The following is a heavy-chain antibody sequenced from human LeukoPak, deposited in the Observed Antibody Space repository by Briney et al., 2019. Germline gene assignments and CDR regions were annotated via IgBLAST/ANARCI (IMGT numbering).Heavy chain of an antibody. CDR2: IIPILGIA. Sequence: GASVKVSCKASGGTFSSYAISWVRQAPGQGLEWMGRIIPILGIANYAQKFQGRVTITADKSTSTAYMELSSLRSEDTAVYYCASCKNGYSSSWFSTYYYYGMDVWGQGTTVTVSS. D-gene: IGHD6-13*01. CDR3: ASCKNGYSSSWFSTYYYYGMDV. J-gene: IGHJ6*02. V-gene: IGHV1-69*04. CDR1: GGTFSSYA.